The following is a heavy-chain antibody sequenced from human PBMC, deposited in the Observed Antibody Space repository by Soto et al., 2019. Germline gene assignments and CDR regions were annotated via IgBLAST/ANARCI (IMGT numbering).Heavy chain of an antibody. J-gene: IGHJ4*02. CDR2: IRSKAYGGTT. CDR3: TRIKAPEWELGSSFDY. CDR1: GFTFGDYA. V-gene: IGHV3-49*03. Sequence: GGSLRLSCTASGFTFGDYAMSWFRQAPGKGLEWVGFIRSKAYGGTTEYAASVKGRFTISRDDSKSIAYLQMNSLKTEDTAVYYCTRIKAPEWELGSSFDYWGQGTLVTVSS. D-gene: IGHD1-26*01.